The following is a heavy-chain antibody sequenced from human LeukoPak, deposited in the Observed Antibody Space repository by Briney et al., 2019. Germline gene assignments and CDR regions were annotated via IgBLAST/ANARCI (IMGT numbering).Heavy chain of an antibody. CDR2: INWNGGSK. D-gene: IGHD6-13*01. V-gene: IGHV3-20*04. CDR1: GFTFADYG. J-gene: IGHJ6*03. CDR3: AKDGEGITAVGTGRRLYYYSYMDV. Sequence: GGSLRLSCAASGFTFADYGMSWVRQAPGKGLEWVSDINWNGGSKCYVDSVKGRFTISRDNAKNSLYLQMNSLRAEDTAVYYCAKDGEGITAVGTGRRLYYYSYMDVCSKGTTLTVSS.